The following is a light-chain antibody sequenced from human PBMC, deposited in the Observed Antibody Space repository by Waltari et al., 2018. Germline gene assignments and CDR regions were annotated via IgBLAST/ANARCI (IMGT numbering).Light chain of an antibody. CDR1: ISDVGGYNL. CDR2: DFH. CDR3: NSYTSANTLL. V-gene: IGLV2-14*03. J-gene: IGLJ2*01. Sequence: QSALTQPASVSASPGQSITIFCPGTISDVGGYNLVSWYPQYPGKAHQLILYDFHNLPSWISSRFSGSKSGNTASLTITGLQPEDETDYYCNSYTSANTLLFGGGTRLTVL.